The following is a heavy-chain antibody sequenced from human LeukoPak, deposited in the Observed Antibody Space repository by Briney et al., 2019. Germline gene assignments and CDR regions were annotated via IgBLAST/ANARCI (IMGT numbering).Heavy chain of an antibody. CDR1: GYSISSGYY. Sequence: SETLSLTCAVSGYSISSGYYWGWIRQPPGKGLEWIGYIYYSGSTNYNPSLKSRVTISVDTSKNQFSLKLSSVTAADTAVYYCAGQQLDQYYFDYWGQGTLVTVSS. J-gene: IGHJ4*02. CDR3: AGQQLDQYYFDY. V-gene: IGHV4-61*01. CDR2: IYYSGST. D-gene: IGHD6-13*01.